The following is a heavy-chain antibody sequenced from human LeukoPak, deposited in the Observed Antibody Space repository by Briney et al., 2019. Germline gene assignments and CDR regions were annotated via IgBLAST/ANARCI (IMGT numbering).Heavy chain of an antibody. J-gene: IGHJ4*02. D-gene: IGHD3-3*01. CDR2: IYYSGST. Sequence: SETPSLTCTVSGGSISSGGYYWSWIRQHPGKGLEWIGYIYYSGSTYYNPSLKSRVTISVDTSKNQFSLKLSSVTAADTAVYYCARARRGITIFGVVTHFDYWGQGTLVTVSS. V-gene: IGHV4-31*03. CDR3: ARARRGITIFGVVTHFDY. CDR1: GGSISSGGYY.